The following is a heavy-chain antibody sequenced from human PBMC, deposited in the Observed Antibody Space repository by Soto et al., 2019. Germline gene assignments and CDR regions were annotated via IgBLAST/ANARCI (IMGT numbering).Heavy chain of an antibody. J-gene: IGHJ4*02. V-gene: IGHV3-33*01. CDR3: ARGGPYGSWGAPFDY. Sequence: GGSLRLSCAASGFTFSSYGMHWVRQAPGKGLEWVAVIWYDGSNKYYADSVKGRFTISRDNSKNTLYLQMNSLRAEDTAVYYCARGGPYGSWGAPFDYWGQGTLVTVSS. D-gene: IGHD3-10*01. CDR2: IWYDGSNK. CDR1: GFTFSSYG.